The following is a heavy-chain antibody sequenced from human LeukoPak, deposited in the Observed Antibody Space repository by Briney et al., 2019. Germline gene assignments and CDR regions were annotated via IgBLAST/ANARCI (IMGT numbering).Heavy chain of an antibody. J-gene: IGHJ5*01. Sequence: RASETLSLTCAVYGGSFSGYYWSWIRQPPGKGLEWIGEINHSGSTNYNPSLKSRVTITVETSKNQFSLKLGSVTAADTAVYNCATAAGYWCGSWGQGTLVTVSS. CDR2: INHSGST. CDR3: ATAAGYWCGS. V-gene: IGHV4-34*01. CDR1: GGSFSGYY. D-gene: IGHD6-13*01.